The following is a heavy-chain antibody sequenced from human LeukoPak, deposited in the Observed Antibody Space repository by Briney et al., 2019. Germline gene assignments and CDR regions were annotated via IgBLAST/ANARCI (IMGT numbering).Heavy chain of an antibody. V-gene: IGHV3-30-3*01. J-gene: IGHJ4*02. Sequence: GGSLRLSCAASGFTLSRYAMHWVRQAPGKGLEWVAVISYDGSNKYSADSVKGRFTISRDNSKNTPYLQMNSLRVEDTAVYYCARDRVYYDILTGSYDYWGQGTLVTVSS. CDR3: ARDRVYYDILTGSYDY. CDR1: GFTLSRYA. CDR2: ISYDGSNK. D-gene: IGHD3-9*01.